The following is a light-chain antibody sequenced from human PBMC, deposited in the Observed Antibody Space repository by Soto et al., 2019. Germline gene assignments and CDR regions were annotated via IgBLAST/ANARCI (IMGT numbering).Light chain of an antibody. J-gene: IGKJ4*01. CDR1: QSVSSSY. V-gene: IGKV3D-20*02. Sequence: EIVLTQSPGTLSLSPGERATLSCRAGQSVSSSYLAWYQQKPGQAPRLLIYGASSRATGIPDRFSGSGSGTDFTLTISSLEPEDFAVYYCQQRSNWPPLTFGGGTKVDIK. CDR3: QQRSNWPPLT. CDR2: GAS.